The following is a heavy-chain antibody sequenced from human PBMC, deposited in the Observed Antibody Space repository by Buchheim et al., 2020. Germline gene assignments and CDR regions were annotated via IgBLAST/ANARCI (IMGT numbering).Heavy chain of an antibody. D-gene: IGHD4-17*01. CDR2: IKQDGSEK. CDR3: ARDRRDYGDYVWYYYGMDV. J-gene: IGHJ6*02. Sequence: EVQLVESGGGLVQPGGSLRLSCAASGFTFSSYWMSWVRQAPGKGLEWVANIKQDGSEKYYVDSVKGRFTISRDNAKNSLYLQMNSLRAEDTAVYYCARDRRDYGDYVWYYYGMDVWGQGTT. CDR1: GFTFSSYW. V-gene: IGHV3-7*01.